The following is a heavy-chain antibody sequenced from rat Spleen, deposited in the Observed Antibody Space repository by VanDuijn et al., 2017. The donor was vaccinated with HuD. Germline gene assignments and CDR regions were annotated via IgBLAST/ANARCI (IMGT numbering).Heavy chain of an antibody. CDR3: TSPFRWFAY. CDR1: GFSLTNNS. Sequence: QVQLKESGPCLVQPSQTLSLTCTVSGFSLTNNSVHWVRQPPGKGLEWMGAIWSGGSTDYNSALKSRLTISRDTSKSQVFLIMNSLQTEDTAIYFCTSPFRWFAYWGQGTLVTVSS. CDR2: IWSGGST. V-gene: IGHV2-1*01. J-gene: IGHJ3*01.